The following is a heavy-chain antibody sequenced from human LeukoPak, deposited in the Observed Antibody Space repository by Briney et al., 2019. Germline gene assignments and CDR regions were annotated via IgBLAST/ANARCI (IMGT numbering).Heavy chain of an antibody. CDR1: GGSISSYY. J-gene: IGHJ4*02. CDR3: ARGFYYDFWSGIKWHPAYYFDY. V-gene: IGHV4-59*01. D-gene: IGHD3-3*01. CDR2: IYDSGRT. Sequence: SETLSLTCTVSGGSISSYYWTWMRQPPGRRLEWLGYIYDSGRTIYTPSLKSRVTISLDTSMNQFSLKLSSVTAADTAVYYCARGFYYDFWSGIKWHPAYYFDYWGRGTLVTVSS.